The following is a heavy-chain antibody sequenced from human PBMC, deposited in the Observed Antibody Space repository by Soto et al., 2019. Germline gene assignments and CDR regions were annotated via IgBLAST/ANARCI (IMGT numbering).Heavy chain of an antibody. J-gene: IGHJ4*02. D-gene: IGHD5-18*01. Sequence: GGSLRLSCAASGFTFSSYWMQWVRQAPGKGLVWVSRINSDGSSTSYADSVKGRFTISADKSISTAYLQWSSLKASDAAMYYCARSRGYSYGPIDYWGQGTLVTVSS. CDR1: GFTFSSYW. CDR2: INSDGSST. CDR3: ARSRGYSYGPIDY. V-gene: IGHV3-74*01.